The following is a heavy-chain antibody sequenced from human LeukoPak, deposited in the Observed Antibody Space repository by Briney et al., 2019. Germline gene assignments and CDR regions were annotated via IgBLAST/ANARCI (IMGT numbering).Heavy chain of an antibody. Sequence: SETLSLTCAVYGGSFSGYYWSWIRQPPGKGLEWIGEINHSGSTNYNPSLKSRVTISVDTSKNQFSLKLGSVTAADTAVYYCARRGSIHLWTYWGQGTLATVSS. J-gene: IGHJ4*02. CDR3: ARRGSIHLWTY. V-gene: IGHV4-34*01. CDR2: INHSGST. CDR1: GGSFSGYY. D-gene: IGHD5-18*01.